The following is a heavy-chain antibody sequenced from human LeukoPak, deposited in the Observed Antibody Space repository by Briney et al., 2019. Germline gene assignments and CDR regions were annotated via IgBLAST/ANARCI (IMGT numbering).Heavy chain of an antibody. Sequence: GGALRLSCAAPGFTFSSYGMPWVRQAPGKGLGWVAVIRYDGSNKYYADSVKGRFTISRDNSKNTLYLQTNSLRAEDTAVYYCAKVIDNYYYMDVWGKGTTVTISS. J-gene: IGHJ6*03. V-gene: IGHV3-30*02. CDR2: IRYDGSNK. CDR1: GFTFSSYG. D-gene: IGHD2-15*01. CDR3: AKVIDNYYYMDV.